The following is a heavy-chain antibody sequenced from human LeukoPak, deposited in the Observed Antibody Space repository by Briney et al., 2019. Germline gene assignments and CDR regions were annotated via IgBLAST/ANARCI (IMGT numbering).Heavy chain of an antibody. CDR2: IYYSGST. J-gene: IGHJ5*02. Sequence: SETLSLTCTVSGGSISSSSYYWGWIRQPPGKGLEWIGSIYYSGSTYYNPSLKSRVTISVDTSKNQFSLKLSSVTAADTAVYYCARHHSNCYDSSGPFDPWGQGTLVTVSS. D-gene: IGHD3-22*01. CDR3: ARHHSNCYDSSGPFDP. CDR1: GGSISSSSYY. V-gene: IGHV4-39*01.